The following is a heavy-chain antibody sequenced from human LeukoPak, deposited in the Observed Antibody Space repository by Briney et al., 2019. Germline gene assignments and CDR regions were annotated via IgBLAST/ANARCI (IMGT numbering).Heavy chain of an antibody. CDR2: ISWNSGSI. CDR3: AKDDSGSYYKGSSFDY. Sequence: PGGSLRLSCVASGFTFSSYWMHWVRHAPGKGLEWVSGISWNSGSIGYADSVKGRFTISRDNAKNSLYLQMNSLRAEDTALYYCAKDDSGSYYKGSSFDYWGQGTLVTVSS. CDR1: GFTFSSYW. D-gene: IGHD1-26*01. V-gene: IGHV3-9*01. J-gene: IGHJ4*02.